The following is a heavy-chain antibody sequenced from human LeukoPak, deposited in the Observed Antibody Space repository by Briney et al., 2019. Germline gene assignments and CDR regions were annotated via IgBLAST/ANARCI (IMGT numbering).Heavy chain of an antibody. V-gene: IGHV1-69*13. D-gene: IGHD3-10*01. Sequence: SVTVSCKASGGTFSSYAISWVRQAPGQGLEWMGGIIPIFGTANYAQKSQGRVTITADESTSTAYMELSSLRSEDTAVYYCARAYYGSGSPLDYWGQGTLVTVSS. CDR2: IIPIFGTA. J-gene: IGHJ4*02. CDR3: ARAYYGSGSPLDY. CDR1: GGTFSSYA.